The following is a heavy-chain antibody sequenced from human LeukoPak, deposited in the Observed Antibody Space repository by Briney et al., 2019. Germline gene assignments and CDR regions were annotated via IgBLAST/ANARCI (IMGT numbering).Heavy chain of an antibody. CDR2: MYYSGNT. CDR1: GGSIRSYS. J-gene: IGHJ4*02. V-gene: IGHV4-59*01. CDR3: ARHGLGGYSLYLDD. D-gene: IGHD4-11*01. Sequence: PSETLSLTCTVSGGSIRSYSWSWLRQPPGKGLEWIGYMYYSGNTNYNPSLKSRVTISVDTSKNQFSLNLSSVSAADTAVYYCARHGLGGYSLYLDDWGQGTLVTVSS.